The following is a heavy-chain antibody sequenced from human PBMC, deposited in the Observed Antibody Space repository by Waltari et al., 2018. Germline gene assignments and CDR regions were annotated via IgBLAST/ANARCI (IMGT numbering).Heavy chain of an antibody. Sequence: QVQLVQSGAEVKKPGASVKVSCKASGYTFTDYYIHWVRQAPGQGLEWMGWFNPNSGGTNFAQKFQGRVPMTSDTSISTAYMELSDLRSDDTAMYYCARLVGGYDATTNDYWGQGTLVTVSS. V-gene: IGHV1-2*02. CDR2: FNPNSGGT. J-gene: IGHJ4*02. D-gene: IGHD5-12*01. CDR1: GYTFTDYY. CDR3: ARLVGGYDATTNDY.